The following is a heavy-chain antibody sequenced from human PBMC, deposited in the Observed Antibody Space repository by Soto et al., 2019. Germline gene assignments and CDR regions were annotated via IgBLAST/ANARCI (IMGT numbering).Heavy chain of an antibody. CDR2: IRGSGGST. D-gene: IGHD3-10*01. V-gene: IGHV3-23*01. CDR1: GFTFSSYA. Sequence: PGGSLRLSCAASGFTFSSYAMSWVRQAPGKGLEWVSAIRGSGGSTYYADSVKGRFTISRDNSKNTLYLQMNSLRAEDTAVYYCAKRDYYGSGSYRFWGQGTLVTVPQ. J-gene: IGHJ4*02. CDR3: AKRDYYGSGSYRF.